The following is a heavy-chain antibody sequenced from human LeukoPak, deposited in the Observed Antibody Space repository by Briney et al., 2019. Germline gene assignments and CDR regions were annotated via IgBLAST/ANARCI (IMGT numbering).Heavy chain of an antibody. CDR1: GFTFSSYS. Sequence: PGGSLRLSCAASGFTFSSYSMTWVRQAPGKGLEWVSSISSSSTYIYYADSVKGRFTTSRDNAKNSLYLQMNSLRAEDTAVYFCARSTLGARWAFDIWGQGTMVTVSS. J-gene: IGHJ3*02. CDR2: ISSSSTYI. D-gene: IGHD1-26*01. CDR3: ARSTLGARWAFDI. V-gene: IGHV3-21*01.